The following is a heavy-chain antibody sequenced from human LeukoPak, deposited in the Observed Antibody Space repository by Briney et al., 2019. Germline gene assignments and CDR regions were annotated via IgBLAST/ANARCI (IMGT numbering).Heavy chain of an antibody. J-gene: IGHJ4*02. CDR2: IYYSGST. Sequence: PSQTLSLTCTVSGGSISSGGYYWSWIRQHPGKGLEWIGYIYYSGSTYYNPSLKSRLTISVDKSKNQFSLKLRSGTAADTAVYYCARDPCGSSSYFDYWGQGTLVTVSS. CDR1: GGSISSGGYY. D-gene: IGHD2-21*01. CDR3: ARDPCGSSSYFDY. V-gene: IGHV4-31*03.